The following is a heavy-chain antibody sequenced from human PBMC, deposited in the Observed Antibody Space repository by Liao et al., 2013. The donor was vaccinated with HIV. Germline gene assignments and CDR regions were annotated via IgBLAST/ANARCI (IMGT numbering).Heavy chain of an antibody. CDR1: GGSFSDYY. Sequence: QVQLQQWGAGLLKPSETLSLTCAVYGGSFSDYYWSWIRQPPGKGLEWIGEINHSGSTNYNPSLKSRVTISVDTSKNQFSLNLSSVTAADTAVYYCARGSGYSYGRRFDYWGQGTLVPVSS. CDR3: ARGSGYSYGRRFDY. CDR2: INHSGST. D-gene: IGHD5-18*01. J-gene: IGHJ4*02. V-gene: IGHV4-34*01.